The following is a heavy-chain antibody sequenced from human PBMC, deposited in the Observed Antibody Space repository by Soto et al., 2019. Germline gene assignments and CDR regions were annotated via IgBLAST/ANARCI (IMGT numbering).Heavy chain of an antibody. Sequence: GGSLRLSCAASGFTFSSYGMRWVRQAPGKGLEWVSAISGSGGSTYYADSVKGRFTISRDNSKNTLYMQVNSLRAEDTAVYYCAKAPGSSGWSYFDYWGQGTLVTVSS. D-gene: IGHD6-19*01. CDR2: ISGSGGST. J-gene: IGHJ4*02. CDR1: GFTFSSYG. CDR3: AKAPGSSGWSYFDY. V-gene: IGHV3-23*01.